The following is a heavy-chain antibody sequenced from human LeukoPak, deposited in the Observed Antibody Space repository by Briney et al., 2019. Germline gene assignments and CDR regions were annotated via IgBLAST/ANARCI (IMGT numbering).Heavy chain of an antibody. CDR2: IRSSGSTI. J-gene: IGHJ3*02. Sequence: GGSLRLSCTASGFTFSGYSMNWVRQAPGKGLEWISYIRSSGSTIYYADSMKGRFTISRDNAKNSLYLQMNSLRAEDTAVYYCARDSSRHAFDIWGQGTMVTVSS. CDR1: GFTFSGYS. V-gene: IGHV3-48*04. D-gene: IGHD6-13*01. CDR3: ARDSSRHAFDI.